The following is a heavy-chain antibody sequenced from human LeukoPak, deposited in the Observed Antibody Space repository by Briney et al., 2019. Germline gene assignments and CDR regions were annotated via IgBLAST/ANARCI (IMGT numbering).Heavy chain of an antibody. V-gene: IGHV1-18*01. CDR2: ISVYNGNT. J-gene: IGHJ6*03. CDR1: GYTFSGYD. CDR3: ARGSLGATYYYYMDV. D-gene: IGHD1-26*01. Sequence: GASVKVSCKASGYTFSGYDISWVRQAPGQGLEWMGRISVYNGNTDYAQRFQGRVTMTTDTSTSTAYMELSSLRSEDTAVYYCARGSLGATYYYYMDVWGKGTTVTVSS.